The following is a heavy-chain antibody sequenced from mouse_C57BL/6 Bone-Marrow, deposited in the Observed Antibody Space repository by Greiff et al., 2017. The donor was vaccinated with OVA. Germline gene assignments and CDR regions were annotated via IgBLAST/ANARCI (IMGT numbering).Heavy chain of an antibody. J-gene: IGHJ3*01. D-gene: IGHD2-3*01. CDR2: IYPGDGDT. Sequence: VQGVESGAELVKPGASVKISCKASGYAFSSYWMNWVKQRPGKGLEWIGQIYPGDGDTNYTGKFKGKATLTADKSSSTAYMQLSSLTSEDSAVYFCARTADGYYVAWFAYWGQGTLVTVSA. CDR3: ARTADGYYVAWFAY. CDR1: GYAFSSYW. V-gene: IGHV1-80*01.